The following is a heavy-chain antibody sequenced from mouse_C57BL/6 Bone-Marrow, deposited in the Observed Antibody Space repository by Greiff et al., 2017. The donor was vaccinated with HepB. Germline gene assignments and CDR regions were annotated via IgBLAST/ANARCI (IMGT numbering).Heavy chain of an antibody. D-gene: IGHD1-1*01. CDR3: VRNYGKGVDY. Sequence: EVMLVESGGGLVQPKGSLKLSCAASGFSFNTYAMNWVRQAPGKGLEWVARIRSKSNNYATYYADSVKDRFTISRDDSESMLYLQMNNLKTEDTAMYYCVRNYGKGVDYWSQGTSVTVSS. CDR1: GFSFNTYA. CDR2: IRSKSNNYAT. J-gene: IGHJ4*01. V-gene: IGHV10-1*01.